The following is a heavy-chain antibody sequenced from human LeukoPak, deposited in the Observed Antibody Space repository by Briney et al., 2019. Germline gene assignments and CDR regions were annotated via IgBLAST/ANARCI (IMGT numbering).Heavy chain of an antibody. CDR3: ARSDYGDYLVDY. V-gene: IGHV3-7*03. Sequence: PGGSLRLSCAASGFTFNNYWMSWVRQAPGKGLEWVANIRPDGSEKYYMDSVKGRFTISRDNAENSMYLQINSLRAEDTAVYYCARSDYGDYLVDYWGQGTLVTVSS. D-gene: IGHD4-17*01. CDR2: IRPDGSEK. J-gene: IGHJ4*02. CDR1: GFTFNNYW.